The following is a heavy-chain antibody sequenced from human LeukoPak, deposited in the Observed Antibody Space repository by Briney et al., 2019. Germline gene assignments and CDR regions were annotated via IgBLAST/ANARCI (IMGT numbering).Heavy chain of an antibody. V-gene: IGHV4-59*12. CDR1: GASISNYY. D-gene: IGHD2-2*01. Sequence: SETLSLTCTLSGASISNYYWSWLRQPPGKRLEWIGYLYDSGATIYNPSLKSRVTISVDTSKNQFSLRLTSVTAAGTAVYYCARGGGGIVVEPAAIAFDIWGQGTMVTVSS. CDR2: LYDSGAT. CDR3: ARGGGGIVVEPAAIAFDI. J-gene: IGHJ3*02.